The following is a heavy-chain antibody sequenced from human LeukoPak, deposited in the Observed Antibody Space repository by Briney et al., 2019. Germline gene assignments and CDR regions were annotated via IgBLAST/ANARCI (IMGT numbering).Heavy chain of an antibody. V-gene: IGHV4-4*07. CDR3: ARDLWFGELLSWFDP. Sequence: SETLSLTCTVSGGSISSYYWSWIRQPAGKGLEWIGRIYTSGSTNYNPSLKSRVTMSVATSTNQFSLKLSSVTAADTAVYYCARDLWFGELLSWFDPWGQGTLVTVSS. D-gene: IGHD3-10*01. CDR1: GGSISSYY. J-gene: IGHJ5*02. CDR2: IYTSGST.